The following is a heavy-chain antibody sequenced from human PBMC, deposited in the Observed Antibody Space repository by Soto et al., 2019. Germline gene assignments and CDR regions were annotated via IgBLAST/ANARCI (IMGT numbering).Heavy chain of an antibody. CDR1: GFNFRNFN. CDR3: ARDLRGHYGP. CDR2: VSGSSSYI. Sequence: GGSLRLSCEGSGFNFRNFNMIWVRQAPGKGLEWVSSVSGSSSYIYYADSVKGRFTVSRDNANNLVLLQMNGLRPEDTAMYYCARDLRGHYGPWGQGTMVTVSS. J-gene: IGHJ3*01. D-gene: IGHD4-17*01. V-gene: IGHV3-21*06.